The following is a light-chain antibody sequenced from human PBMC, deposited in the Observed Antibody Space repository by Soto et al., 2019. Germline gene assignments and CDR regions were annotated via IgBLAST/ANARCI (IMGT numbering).Light chain of an antibody. CDR2: EVT. CDR3: SSYAGSNTDVV. CDR1: SSDVGGY. V-gene: IGLV2-8*01. J-gene: IGLJ2*01. Sequence: QSALTQPPSASGSPGQSVTISCTGTSSDVGGYVSWYQQHPGKAPKLMIYEVTKRPSGVPDRFSGSKSGNTASLTVSGLQAEDEADYYCSSYAGSNTDVVFGGVTKLTVL.